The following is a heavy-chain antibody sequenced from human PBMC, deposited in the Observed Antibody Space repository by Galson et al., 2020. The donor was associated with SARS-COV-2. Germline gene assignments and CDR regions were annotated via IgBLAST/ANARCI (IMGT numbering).Heavy chain of an antibody. CDR1: GGSISSYY. V-gene: IGHV4-59*08. D-gene: IGHD3-3*01. CDR2: IYYSGST. J-gene: IGHJ4*02. CDR3: ARGSDYYDFWSGYYTGNDY. Sequence: SETLSLTCTVSGGSISSYYWSWIRQPPGKGLEWIGYIYYSGSTNYNPSLKSRVTISVDTSKNQFSLKLSSVTAADTAVYYCARGSDYYDFWSGYYTGNDYWGQGTLVTVSS.